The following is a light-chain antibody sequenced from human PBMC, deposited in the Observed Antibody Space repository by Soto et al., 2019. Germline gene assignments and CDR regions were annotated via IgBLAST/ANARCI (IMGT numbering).Light chain of an antibody. Sequence: QSALTQPASVSGSPGQSITISCTGTSSDIGSYDLVSSYQQHPGTAPKLIIYEVTKRPSGVSTRFSGSKSGNTASLTISGLQAVDEADYYCCSFADFTYVFGTGTNPTVL. CDR1: SSDIGSYDL. V-gene: IGLV2-23*02. CDR2: EVT. J-gene: IGLJ1*01. CDR3: CSFADFTYV.